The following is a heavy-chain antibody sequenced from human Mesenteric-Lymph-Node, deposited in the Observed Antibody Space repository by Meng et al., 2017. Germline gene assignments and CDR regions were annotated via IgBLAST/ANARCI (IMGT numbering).Heavy chain of an antibody. CDR2: ISSSSSSI. Sequence: GESLKISCAASGFTFSSYSMNWVRQAPGKGLEWVSYISSSSSSIFYADSVKGRFTISRDNAKNSLDLQMNSLRAEDTAIYYCTRDRGYYGSGSPPYGMDVWGQGTTVTVSS. CDR1: GFTFSSYS. CDR3: TRDRGYYGSGSPPYGMDV. J-gene: IGHJ6*02. V-gene: IGHV3-48*04. D-gene: IGHD3-10*01.